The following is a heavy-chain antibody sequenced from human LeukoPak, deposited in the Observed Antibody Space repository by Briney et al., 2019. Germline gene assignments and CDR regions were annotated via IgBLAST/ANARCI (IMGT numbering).Heavy chain of an antibody. J-gene: IGHJ4*02. Sequence: GGSLRLSCAASGFTVSSNEMSWVRQAPGKGLEWVSSISGGSPYYADSRKGRFTISRDNSKNTLHLQMDSLRAEDTAVYYCAATTVANFDYWGQGTLVTVSS. V-gene: IGHV3-38-3*01. D-gene: IGHD4-23*01. CDR1: GFTVSSNE. CDR3: AATTVANFDY. CDR2: ISGGSP.